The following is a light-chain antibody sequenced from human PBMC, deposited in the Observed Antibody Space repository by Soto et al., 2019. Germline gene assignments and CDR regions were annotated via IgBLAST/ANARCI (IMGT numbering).Light chain of an antibody. Sequence: EIVMTQSPATLSVSPRERATLSCRASQRISSNLAWYQQKPGQAPRLLIYGASTRATGIPERFSGSGSGTEFTLTISSLQSEDFAVYYCQQCSDWPLTFGQGTKVDIK. CDR1: QRISSN. CDR2: GAS. V-gene: IGKV3-15*01. J-gene: IGKJ1*01. CDR3: QQCSDWPLT.